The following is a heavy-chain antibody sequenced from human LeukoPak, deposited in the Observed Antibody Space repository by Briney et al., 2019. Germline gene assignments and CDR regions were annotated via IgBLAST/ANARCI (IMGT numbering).Heavy chain of an antibody. CDR3: AKQNNGYSYGYRHTSWFDP. CDR1: GVTFNSHG. Sequence: GGSLRLSCAASGVTFNSHGMSWVRQSPGKGLEWVATISASGYNTYYADSVKGRFTISRDNSKNTLYLQMNSLRAEDTAVYYCAKQNNGYSYGYRHTSWFDPWGQGTLVTVSS. V-gene: IGHV3-23*01. D-gene: IGHD5-18*01. J-gene: IGHJ5*02. CDR2: ISASGYNT.